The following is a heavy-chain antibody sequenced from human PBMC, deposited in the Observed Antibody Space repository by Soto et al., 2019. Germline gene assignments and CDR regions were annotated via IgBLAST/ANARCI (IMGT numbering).Heavy chain of an antibody. D-gene: IGHD3-3*01. J-gene: IGHJ3*02. CDR2: ISSSSSTI. CDR3: ASSRDLEWLLDAFDI. CDR1: GFTFSSYS. Sequence: PGGSLRLSCAASGFTFSSYSMNWVRQAPGKGLEWVSYISSSSSTIYYADSVSGRFTISRDNAKNSLYLQMNSLRAEDTAVYYCASSRDLEWLLDAFDIWGQGTMVTVSS. V-gene: IGHV3-48*01.